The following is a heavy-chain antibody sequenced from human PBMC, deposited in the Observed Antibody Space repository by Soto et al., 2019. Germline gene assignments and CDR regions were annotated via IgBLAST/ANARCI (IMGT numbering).Heavy chain of an antibody. CDR1: GFSLSTSGMC. Sequence: SGPTLVNPTQTLTLTCTFSGFSLSTSGMCVGWIRQPPGKALEWLARIDWDDDKYYSTSLKTRLTISKDTSKNQVVLTMTNMDPVDTATYYCAPGGDVRGNAGFWDIWGQGTMVTVSS. CDR2: IDWDDDK. V-gene: IGHV2-70*11. J-gene: IGHJ3*02. CDR3: APGGDVRGNAGFWDI. D-gene: IGHD3-10*01.